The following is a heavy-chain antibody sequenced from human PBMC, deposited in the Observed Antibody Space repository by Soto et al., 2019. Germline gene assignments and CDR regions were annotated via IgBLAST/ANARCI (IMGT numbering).Heavy chain of an antibody. CDR2: ISTYSENT. D-gene: IGHD3-22*01. CDR3: ARDANSDSSGYYSEY. V-gene: IGHV1-18*01. J-gene: IGHJ4*02. CDR1: GYTFTSYS. Sequence: APVKVSSKSSGYTFTSYSINWVQQAPGQGVEWIGWISTYSENTKHAQKFQGRITMTTDTSTSTSCMELKLLRTHHPAGYYCARDANSDSSGYYSEYWGQGTLVTVAS.